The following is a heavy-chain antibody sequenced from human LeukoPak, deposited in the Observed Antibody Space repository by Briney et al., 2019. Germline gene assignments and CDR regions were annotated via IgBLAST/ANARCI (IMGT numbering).Heavy chain of an antibody. CDR3: ARDGLVATGFDY. CDR2: IYHSGST. Sequence: SETLSLTCTVSGGSISSYYWSWIRQPPGKGLEWIGYIYHSGSTNYNPSLKSRVTISVDTSKNQFSLKLSSVTAADTAVYYCARDGLVATGFDYWGQGTLVTVSS. J-gene: IGHJ4*02. D-gene: IGHD5-12*01. CDR1: GGSISSYY. V-gene: IGHV4-59*01.